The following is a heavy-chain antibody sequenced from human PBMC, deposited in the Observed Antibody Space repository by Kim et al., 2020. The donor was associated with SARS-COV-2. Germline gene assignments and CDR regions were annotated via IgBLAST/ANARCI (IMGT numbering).Heavy chain of an antibody. V-gene: IGHV4-39*01. D-gene: IGHD3-3*01. J-gene: IGHJ4*02. Sequence: KSRVTISVDTSKNQFSLKLSSGTAAETAVYYCARHGGTRPIFGVVIHFDYWGQGTLVTVSS. CDR3: ARHGGTRPIFGVVIHFDY.